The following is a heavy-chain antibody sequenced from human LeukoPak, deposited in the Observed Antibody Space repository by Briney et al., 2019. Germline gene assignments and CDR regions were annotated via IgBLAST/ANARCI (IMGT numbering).Heavy chain of an antibody. Sequence: SQTLSLTCTVSGGSISSGGYYWSWIRQPPGKGLEWIGYIYHSGSTYYNPSLKSRVTISVDTSKNQFSLKLSSVTAADTAVYYCARRPYYYDSSGYSPRDYWGQGTLVTVSS. D-gene: IGHD3-22*01. V-gene: IGHV4-30-2*01. CDR1: GGSISSGGYY. CDR3: ARRPYYYDSSGYSPRDY. CDR2: IYHSGST. J-gene: IGHJ4*02.